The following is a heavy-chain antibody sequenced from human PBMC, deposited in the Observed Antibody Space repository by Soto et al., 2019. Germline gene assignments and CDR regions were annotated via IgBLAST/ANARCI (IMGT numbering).Heavy chain of an antibody. J-gene: IGHJ5*02. CDR1: GGSVRSGEYS. Sequence: SETMSLTSTVCGGSVRSGEYSWSWIRQPPGKGLEWIGNIYYIGSTTYNPSLKSRVTISVDTSKNQFSLRVNSVTAADTAVYYCARITVDTSMIYWFDPWGQGTLVTVSS. CDR2: IYYIGST. D-gene: IGHD5-18*01. V-gene: IGHV4-61*08. CDR3: ARITVDTSMIYWFDP.